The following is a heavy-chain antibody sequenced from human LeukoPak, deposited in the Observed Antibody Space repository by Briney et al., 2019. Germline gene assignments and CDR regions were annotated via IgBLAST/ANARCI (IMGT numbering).Heavy chain of an antibody. V-gene: IGHV3-48*04. Sequence: PGGSLRLSCAASGFTFSSYSMNWVRQAPGKGLEWVSYISSSSSTIYYADSVKGRFTISRDNAKNSLYLQMNSLRAEDTAVYYCARVEVTQSLWWEVVLDYWGQGTLVTVSS. D-gene: IGHD2-21*01. J-gene: IGHJ4*02. CDR3: ARVEVTQSLWWEVVLDY. CDR2: ISSSSSTI. CDR1: GFTFSSYS.